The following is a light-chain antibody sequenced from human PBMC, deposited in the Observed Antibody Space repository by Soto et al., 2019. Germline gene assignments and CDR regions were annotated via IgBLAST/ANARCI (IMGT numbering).Light chain of an antibody. J-gene: IGKJ1*01. Sequence: EIVMTQSPATLSVSPGARATLSCRASQSVSSNLAWYQQKPGQAPRLLIYGASTRATGIPARFSGSGSGTEFTLTISSLQSEDFAVYYCQQYNNWPQTFGQGPKVEIK. V-gene: IGKV3-15*01. CDR3: QQYNNWPQT. CDR2: GAS. CDR1: QSVSSN.